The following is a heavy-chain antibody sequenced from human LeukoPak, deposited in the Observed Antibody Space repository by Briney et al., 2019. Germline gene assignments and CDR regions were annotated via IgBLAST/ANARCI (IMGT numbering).Heavy chain of an antibody. V-gene: IGHV3-30*04. J-gene: IGHJ4*02. Sequence: GGSLRLSCAASGFTFSSYAMHWVRQAPGKGLEWVAVISYDGSNKYYADSVKGRFTISRDNSKNTLYLQMDSLRAEDTAVYYCARRFDHWGQGTLVTVSS. CDR3: ARRFDH. CDR1: GFTFSSYA. CDR2: ISYDGSNK.